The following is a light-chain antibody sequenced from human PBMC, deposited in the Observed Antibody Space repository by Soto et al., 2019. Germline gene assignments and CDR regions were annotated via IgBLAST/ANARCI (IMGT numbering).Light chain of an antibody. CDR3: QSYDSSMSGYVV. J-gene: IGLJ2*01. Sequence: QPVLTQPPSVSGAPGQRVTISCTGSSSNIGAGYDVHWYQQLPGTAPKLLIYANINRPSGVPDRFSGSKSGTSASLAITGLQAEDEADYYCQSYDSSMSGYVVFGGGTKVTVL. CDR1: SSNIGAGYD. V-gene: IGLV1-40*01. CDR2: ANI.